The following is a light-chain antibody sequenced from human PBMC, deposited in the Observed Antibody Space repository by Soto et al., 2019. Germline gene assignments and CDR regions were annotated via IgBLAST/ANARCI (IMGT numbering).Light chain of an antibody. V-gene: IGLV2-8*01. CDR1: GTDVGQYNY. Sequence: ALTQPPSASGSLGQSVTISCTGAGTDVGQYNYVSWYQQHPGKAPKLLIHHVSRRPSGVPARFSGSKSGNTASLTVSGLQTEDEADYYCSSYGGFNNVLFGGGTKLTVL. J-gene: IGLJ2*01. CDR3: SSYGGFNNVL. CDR2: HVS.